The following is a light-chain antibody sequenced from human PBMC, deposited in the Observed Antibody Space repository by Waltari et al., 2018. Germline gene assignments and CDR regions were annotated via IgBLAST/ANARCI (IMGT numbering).Light chain of an antibody. CDR3: QQRSNWPRIS. J-gene: IGKJ5*01. CDR1: QDIKKF. Sequence: FVLTQSPDSLSLSAGERATLSCRSSQDIKKFLAWYQQKPGQAPRLIIHDASTRSTGIPARFSGSGSGTDVTLTISSVEPEDFAVYYCQQRSNWPRISFGQGTRLELK. CDR2: DAS. V-gene: IGKV3-11*01.